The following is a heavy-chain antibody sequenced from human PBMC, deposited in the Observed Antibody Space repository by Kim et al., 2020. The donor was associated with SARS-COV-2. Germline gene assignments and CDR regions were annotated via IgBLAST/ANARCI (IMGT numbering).Heavy chain of an antibody. J-gene: IGHJ4*02. CDR1: GGSISSSSYY. V-gene: IGHV4-39*01. Sequence: SETMSLTCTVSGGSISSSSYYWGWIRQPPGKGLEWIGSIYYSGSTYYNPSLKSRVTISVDTSKNQFSLKLSSVTAADTAVYYCARHNFPTVALPILGFDYWGQGTLVTVSS. D-gene: IGHD4-17*01. CDR2: IYYSGST. CDR3: ARHNFPTVALPILGFDY.